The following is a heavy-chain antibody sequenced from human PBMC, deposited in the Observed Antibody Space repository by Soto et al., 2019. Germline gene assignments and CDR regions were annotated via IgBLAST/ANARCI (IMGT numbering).Heavy chain of an antibody. CDR2: IYSGGST. J-gene: IGHJ6*02. CDR1: GFTFSSNY. CDR3: ARDPPATRHGMDV. Sequence: GSLRLSCAASGFTFSSNYMSWVRQAPGKGLEWVSVIYSGGSTYYADSVRGRFTISRDNSKNTLYLQMKSLRAEDTAAYYCARDPPATRHGMDVWGQGTTVTVSS. V-gene: IGHV3-53*01.